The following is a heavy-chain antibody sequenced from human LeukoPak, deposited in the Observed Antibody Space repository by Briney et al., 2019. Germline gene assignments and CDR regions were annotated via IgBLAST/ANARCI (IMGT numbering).Heavy chain of an antibody. CDR2: INPNSGGT. V-gene: IGHV1-2*02. CDR3: AGDCSSTSCQKGDYYYYMDV. J-gene: IGHJ6*03. D-gene: IGHD2-2*01. CDR1: GYTFTGYY. Sequence: ASVKVSCKDSGYTFTGYYMHWVRQAPGQGLEWMGWINPNSGGTNYAQKFQGRVTMTRDTSISTAYMELSRLRSDDTAVYYCAGDCSSTSCQKGDYYYYMDVWGKGTTVTVSS.